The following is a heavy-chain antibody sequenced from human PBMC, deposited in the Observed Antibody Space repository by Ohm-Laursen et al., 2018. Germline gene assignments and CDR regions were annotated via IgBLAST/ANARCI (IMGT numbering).Heavy chain of an antibody. CDR3: ARGESQRYGSGRPIYYFDY. CDR2: IYYSGST. J-gene: IGHJ4*02. CDR1: GGSISSYY. D-gene: IGHD3-10*01. V-gene: IGHV4-59*01. Sequence: TLSLTCTVSGGSISSYYWSWIRQPPGKGLEWIGYIYYSGSTNYNPSLKSRVTISVDTSKNQFSLKLSSVTAADTAVYYCARGESQRYGSGRPIYYFDYWGQGTLVTVSS.